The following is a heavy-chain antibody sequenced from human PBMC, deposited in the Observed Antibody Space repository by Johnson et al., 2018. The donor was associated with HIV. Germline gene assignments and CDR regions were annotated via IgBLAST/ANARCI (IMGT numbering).Heavy chain of an antibody. CDR3: ARDWNNWNYGVPDAFDI. CDR1: GFTFNSYA. CDR2: ISYDGSNK. J-gene: IGHJ3*02. V-gene: IGHV3-30*19. D-gene: IGHD1-7*01. Sequence: QEKLVESGGGVVQPGTSLRLSCVASGFTFNSYAMHWVRQAPGKGLEWVAVISYDGSNKYYADSVKGRFTISRDNAKNSLYLQMNSLRAEDTAVYYCARDWNNWNYGVPDAFDIWGQGTMVTVSS.